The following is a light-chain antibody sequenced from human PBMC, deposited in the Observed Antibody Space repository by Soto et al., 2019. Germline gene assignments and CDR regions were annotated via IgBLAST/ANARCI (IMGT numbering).Light chain of an antibody. Sequence: QPVLTQSPSASASLGASVKLTCTLSSGHSSYAIAWHQQQPEKGPRYLMKLNSDGSHSKGDGIPDCFSGSSSGAERYLIISSLQSEDEADYYCQTWGTGIHVFGTGTKVTVL. CDR1: SGHSSYA. CDR2: LNSDGSH. J-gene: IGLJ1*01. CDR3: QTWGTGIHV. V-gene: IGLV4-69*01.